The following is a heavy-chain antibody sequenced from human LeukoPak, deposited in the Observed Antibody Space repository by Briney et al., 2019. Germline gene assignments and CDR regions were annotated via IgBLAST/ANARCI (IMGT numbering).Heavy chain of an antibody. Sequence: GASVKVSCKASGYTFTGYYMHWVRQAPGQGLEWMGIINPSGGSTSYAQKFQGRVTMTRDTSTSTVYMELSSLRSEDTAVYYCASMDSSGWYYYYGMDVWGQGTTVTVSS. CDR2: INPSGGST. CDR1: GYTFTGYY. V-gene: IGHV1-46*01. J-gene: IGHJ6*02. D-gene: IGHD6-19*01. CDR3: ASMDSSGWYYYYGMDV.